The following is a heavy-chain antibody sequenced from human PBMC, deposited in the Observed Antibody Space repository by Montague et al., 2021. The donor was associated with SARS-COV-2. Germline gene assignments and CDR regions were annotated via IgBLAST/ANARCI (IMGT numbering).Heavy chain of an antibody. CDR1: GGSFNDYY. J-gene: IGHJ3*02. D-gene: IGHD2-15*01. V-gene: IGHV4-34*01. CDR3: ARDMRMVANVVVVVDAVVDGFDI. Sequence: SETLSLTCAVYGGSFNDYYWTWVRQPPGKGLEWIGEITHSGNIKYNPSLQNRVTMSVDKSKNQFSLKLTSATAADTAVYYCARDMRMVANVVVVVDAVVDGFDIWGQGTMVTVSS. CDR2: ITHSGNI.